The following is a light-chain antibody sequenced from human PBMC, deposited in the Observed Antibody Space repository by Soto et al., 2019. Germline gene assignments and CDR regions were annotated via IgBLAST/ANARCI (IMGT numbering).Light chain of an antibody. CDR1: SSDVGGYNH. CDR2: EVS. J-gene: IGLJ1*01. CDR3: NSHTSSNTRV. Sequence: QSALTQPASVSGSPGQSITISCTGTSSDVGGYNHVSWYQHHPGKAPKLMIYEVSNRPSGVSIRFSGSNSGNTASLTISGLQADDEADYYCNSHTSSNTRVFGTGTKVTVL. V-gene: IGLV2-14*01.